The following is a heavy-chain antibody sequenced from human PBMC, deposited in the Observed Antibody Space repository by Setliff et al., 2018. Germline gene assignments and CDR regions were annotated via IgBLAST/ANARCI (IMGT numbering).Heavy chain of an antibody. D-gene: IGHD5-12*01. J-gene: IGHJ2*01. CDR2: INPNSGGT. CDR3: TKDLKKWLQFGWYFDL. CDR1: GYNFTGYY. V-gene: IGHV1-2*02. Sequence: ASVKVSCKASGYNFTGYYMYWVRQAPGQGLEWMGWINPNSGGTNYAQKFQGRVSMTRDTSISTALLELNGLRSDDTAVYYCTKDLKKWLQFGWYFDLWGRGTCGHRLL.